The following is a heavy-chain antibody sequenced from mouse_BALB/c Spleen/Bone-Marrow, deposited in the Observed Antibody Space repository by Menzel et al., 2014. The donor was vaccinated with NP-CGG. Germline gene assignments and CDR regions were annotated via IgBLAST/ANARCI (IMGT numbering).Heavy chain of an antibody. J-gene: IGHJ2*01. Sequence: EVKVVESGGGSVQPGGSLRLSCATSGFTFTDYYMSWVRQPPGKALEWLGFIRNKPNGYTTEYSASVKGRFTISRDNSQSILYLQMNTLRAEDSATYYCARDDYGRGYWGQGTTLTVSS. V-gene: IGHV7-3*02. D-gene: IGHD1-1*01. CDR3: ARDDYGRGY. CDR2: IRNKPNGYTT. CDR1: GFTFTDYY.